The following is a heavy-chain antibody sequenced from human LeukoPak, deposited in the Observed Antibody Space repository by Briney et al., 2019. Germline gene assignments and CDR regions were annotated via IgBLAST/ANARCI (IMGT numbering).Heavy chain of an antibody. J-gene: IGHJ6*03. Sequence: SVKVSXKASGGTFSSYAISWVRQAPGQGLEWMGGIIPIFGTANYAQKFQGRVTITADESTSTVYMELSSLRSEDTAVYYCARTRHLGYCSSTSCYKDGGYYYYYMDVWGKGTTVTVSS. V-gene: IGHV1-69*01. CDR1: GGTFSSYA. CDR3: ARTRHLGYCSSTSCYKDGGYYYYYMDV. CDR2: IIPIFGTA. D-gene: IGHD2-2*01.